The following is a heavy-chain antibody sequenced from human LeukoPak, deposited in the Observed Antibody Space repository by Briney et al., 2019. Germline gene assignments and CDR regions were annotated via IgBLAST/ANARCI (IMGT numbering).Heavy chain of an antibody. J-gene: IGHJ4*02. CDR3: ASRGLRLIDY. V-gene: IGHV4-39*02. CDR1: GGSISRSSYY. D-gene: IGHD4-17*01. Sequence: SETLSLPCTVSGGSISRSSYYWTWIRQPPGKGLEWIGSIYYSGNTYYNPSLKSRVTISVDTSKNHFSLKLSSVTAADTAVYYCASRGLRLIDYWGLGTLVTVSS. CDR2: IYYSGNT.